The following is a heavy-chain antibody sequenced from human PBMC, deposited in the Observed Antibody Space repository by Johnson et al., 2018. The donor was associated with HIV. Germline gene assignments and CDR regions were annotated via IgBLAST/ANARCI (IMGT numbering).Heavy chain of an antibody. D-gene: IGHD6-13*01. Sequence: QMQLVESGGGVMQPGKSLRLSCEASGFTFRSYAMHWVRQAPGKGLEWVAVITYDGRNKYYADSVKGRFTISRDNSKNTLYLQMNSLRPEDTAVYYCARGRKDIDAADGLDNDAFDMWGQGTLVTVSS. CDR3: ARGRKDIDAADGLDNDAFDM. J-gene: IGHJ3*02. CDR2: ITYDGRNK. CDR1: GFTFRSYA. V-gene: IGHV3-30*04.